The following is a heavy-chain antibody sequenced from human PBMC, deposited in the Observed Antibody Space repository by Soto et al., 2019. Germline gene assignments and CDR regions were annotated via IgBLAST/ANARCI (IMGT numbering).Heavy chain of an antibody. D-gene: IGHD3-10*01. J-gene: IGHJ6*03. CDR3: ARRGFYYYYMDV. V-gene: IGHV4-34*01. CDR1: GGSFSGYY. CDR2: INHSGST. Sequence: SETLSLTCAVYGGSFSGYYWSWIRQPPGKGLEWIGEINHSGSTNYNPSLKSRVTISVDTSKNQFSLKLSSVTAADTAVYYCARRGFYYYYMDVWGKGTTVTVSS.